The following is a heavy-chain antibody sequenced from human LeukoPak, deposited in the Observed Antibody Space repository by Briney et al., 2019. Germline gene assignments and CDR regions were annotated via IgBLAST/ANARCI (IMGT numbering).Heavy chain of an antibody. D-gene: IGHD3-10*01. J-gene: IGHJ4*02. Sequence: GGSLRLSCAASGFTFSSYDMHWVRQPTGKGLEWVSAIGTVCDTYYPRSVNGRFTISRENAKNSLYLQMNSLRAGDTAVYYCARGRGFGELLFDYWGQGTLVTVSS. CDR3: ARGRGFGELLFDY. V-gene: IGHV3-13*04. CDR1: GFTFSSYD. CDR2: IGTVCDT.